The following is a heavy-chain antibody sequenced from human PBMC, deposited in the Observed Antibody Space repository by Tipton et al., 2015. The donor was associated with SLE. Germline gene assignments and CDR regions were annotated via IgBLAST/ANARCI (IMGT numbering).Heavy chain of an antibody. CDR1: GVFVRSYDDY. CDR2: IYYSGST. CDR3: ARGMLTWRGAILGVDV. D-gene: IGHD2-8*01. V-gene: IGHV4-30-4*08. Sequence: TLSLTCTVSGVFVRSYDDYWGWIRQPPGKGLEWITNIYYSGSTYYNPSLKSRVTTSIDTSKNQFSLRLTSVTAADTAVYYCARGMLTWRGAILGVDVWGQGTTVNVSS. J-gene: IGHJ6*02.